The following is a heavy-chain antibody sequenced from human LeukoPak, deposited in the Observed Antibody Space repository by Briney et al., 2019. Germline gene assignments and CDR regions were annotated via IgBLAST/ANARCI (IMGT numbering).Heavy chain of an antibody. J-gene: IGHJ1*01. CDR2: IYYSGST. V-gene: IGHV4-39*01. CDR3: ARHGPAANRGAEYFQH. Sequence: SETLSLTCTVSGGSISSSSYYWGWIRQPPGKGLEWIGSIYYSGSTYYNPSLKSRVTISVDTSKNLFSLKVSSVTAADTAVYFCARHGPAANRGAEYFQHWGQGTLVTVSS. CDR1: GGSISSSSYY. D-gene: IGHD2-15*01.